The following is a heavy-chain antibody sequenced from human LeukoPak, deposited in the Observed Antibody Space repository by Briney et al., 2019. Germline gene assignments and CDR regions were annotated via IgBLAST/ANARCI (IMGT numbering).Heavy chain of an antibody. CDR1: GGSFSGYY. D-gene: IGHD2-2*01. V-gene: IGHV4-34*01. J-gene: IGHJ5*02. CDR3: ARDLLVPAAIENWFDP. Sequence: SETLSLTCAVYGGSFSGYYWSWIRQPPGKGLEWIGEINHSGSTNYNPPLKSRVTISVDTSKNQFSLKLSSVTAADTAVYYCARDLLVPAAIENWFDPWGQGTLVTVSS. CDR2: INHSGST.